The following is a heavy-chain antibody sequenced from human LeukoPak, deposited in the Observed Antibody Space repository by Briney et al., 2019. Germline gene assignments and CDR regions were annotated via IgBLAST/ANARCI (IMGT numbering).Heavy chain of an antibody. J-gene: IGHJ5*02. CDR2: IKQDGSEK. CDR1: GFIFSSYW. CDR3: ARPLMYYYGSETYFWFDP. Sequence: GGSLRLSCTASGFIFSSYWMTWVRQAPGKGLEWVANIKQDGSEKYYVDSVKGRFTISRDNAKNSLSLQMNSLRAEDTAVYYCARPLMYYYGSETYFWFDPWGQGTLVTVSS. V-gene: IGHV3-7*01. D-gene: IGHD3-10*01.